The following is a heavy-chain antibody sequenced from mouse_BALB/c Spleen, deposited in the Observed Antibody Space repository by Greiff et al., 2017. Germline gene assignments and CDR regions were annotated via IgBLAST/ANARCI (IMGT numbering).Heavy chain of an antibody. V-gene: IGHV5-17*02. CDR3: ARWGYGSHYAMDY. CDR2: ISSGSSTI. J-gene: IGHJ4*01. Sequence: EVNLVESGGGLVQPGGSRKLSCAASGFTFSSFGMHWVRQAPEKGLEWVAYISSGSSTIYYADTVKGRFTISRDNPKNTLFLQMTSLRSEDTAMYYCARWGYGSHYAMDYWGQGTSVTVSS. D-gene: IGHD1-1*01. CDR1: GFTFSSFG.